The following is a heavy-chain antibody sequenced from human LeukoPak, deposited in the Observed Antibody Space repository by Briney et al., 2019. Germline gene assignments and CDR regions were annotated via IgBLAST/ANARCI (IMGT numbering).Heavy chain of an antibody. V-gene: IGHV1-69*13. J-gene: IGHJ5*02. CDR3: ARALTQYSYGPGDWFDP. CDR1: GGTFSSYA. CDR2: IIPIFGTA. Sequence: GASVKVSCKASGGTFSSYAIGWVRQAPGQGLEWMGGIIPIFGTANYAQKFQGRVTITADESTSTAYMELSSLRSEDTAVYYCARALTQYSYGPGDWFDPWGQGTLVTVSS. D-gene: IGHD5-18*01.